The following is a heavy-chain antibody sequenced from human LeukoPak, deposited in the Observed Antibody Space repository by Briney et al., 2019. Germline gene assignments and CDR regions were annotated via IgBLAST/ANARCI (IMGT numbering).Heavy chain of an antibody. V-gene: IGHV3-23*01. D-gene: IGHD2-2*01. Sequence: RGGSLRLSCAASGFTFSSYAMSWVRQAPGGGLEWVSAVSGRGGSTYYADSVKGRFTISRDNSKNTLYLQMNSLRAEDTAVYYCAKVPARVGHPNWFDPWGQGTLVSVSS. CDR2: VSGRGGST. CDR3: AKVPARVGHPNWFDP. CDR1: GFTFSSYA. J-gene: IGHJ5*02.